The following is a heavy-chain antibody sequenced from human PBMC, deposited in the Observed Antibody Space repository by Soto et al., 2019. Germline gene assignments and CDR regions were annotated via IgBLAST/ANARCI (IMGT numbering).Heavy chain of an antibody. Sequence: QVQLVESGGGLVKPGGSLRLSCAASGFSFSIYYMTWIRQVPGRGLECISYINNRGDAIYYADSVKGRFTISRDDAKSSLFLQMDTMRAEDTAVYYCARDRAVTRTFPNNTLDLWGQGTMVTVAS. J-gene: IGHJ3*01. CDR3: ARDRAVTRTFPNNTLDL. CDR2: INNRGDAI. V-gene: IGHV3-11*01. CDR1: GFSFSIYY.